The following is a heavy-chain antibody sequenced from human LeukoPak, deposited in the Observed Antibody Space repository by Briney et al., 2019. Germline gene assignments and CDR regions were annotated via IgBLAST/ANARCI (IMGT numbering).Heavy chain of an antibody. Sequence: GGSLRLSCAASGFTFRTYWMHWVRQVPGKGLVRVSHINGDGSSTNYADSVKGRFTISRDNAKNTLFLQMNSLRADDTAVYYCASALGGQGGHWGQGTLVTVSS. J-gene: IGHJ4*02. CDR3: ASALGGQGGH. CDR2: INGDGSST. D-gene: IGHD1-26*01. CDR1: GFTFRTYW. V-gene: IGHV3-74*01.